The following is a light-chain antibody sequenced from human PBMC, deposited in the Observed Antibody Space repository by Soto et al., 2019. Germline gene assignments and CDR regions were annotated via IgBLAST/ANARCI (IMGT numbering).Light chain of an antibody. CDR3: XXXGSSPWT. CDR1: QSVSSSY. Sequence: EIVLTQSPGTLSLSPGERATLSCRASQSVSSSYLAWYQQKPGQAPRLLIYGASSRATGIPDRFSGSGSGTDFTLTISRLEPEDFAVYXXXXXGSSPWTFGQGTKVDIK. CDR2: GAS. J-gene: IGKJ1*01. V-gene: IGKV3-20*01.